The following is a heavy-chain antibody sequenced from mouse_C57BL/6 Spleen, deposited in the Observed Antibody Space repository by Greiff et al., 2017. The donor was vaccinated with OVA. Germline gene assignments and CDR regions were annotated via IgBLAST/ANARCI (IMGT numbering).Heavy chain of an antibody. CDR3: ARGRYDYDDRGFAY. CDR1: GYSITSGYY. D-gene: IGHD2-4*01. CDR2: ISYDGSN. V-gene: IGHV3-6*01. Sequence: ESGPGLVKPSQSLSLTCSVTGYSITSGYYWNWIRQFPGNKLEWMGYISYDGSNNYNPSLKNRISITRDTSKNQFFLKLNSVTTEDTATYYCARGRYDYDDRGFAYWGQGTLVTVSA. J-gene: IGHJ3*01.